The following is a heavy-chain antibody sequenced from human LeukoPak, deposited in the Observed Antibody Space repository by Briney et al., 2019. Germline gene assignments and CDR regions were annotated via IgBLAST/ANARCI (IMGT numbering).Heavy chain of an antibody. CDR3: ARGSRGYYDSSGYFDY. CDR2: IYYSGST. V-gene: IGHV4-59*12. D-gene: IGHD3-22*01. CDR1: GAYLTNYY. Sequence: SETLSLTCTVSGAYLTNYYWSWIRQPPGKGLEWIGYIYYSGSTNYNPSLKSRVTISVDTSKNQFSLKLNSVTAADTAVYYCARGSRGYYDSSGYFDYWGRGTLVTVSS. J-gene: IGHJ4*02.